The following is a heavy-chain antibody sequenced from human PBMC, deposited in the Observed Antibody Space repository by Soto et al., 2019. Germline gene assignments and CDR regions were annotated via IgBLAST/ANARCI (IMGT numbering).Heavy chain of an antibody. Sequence: GXSVKVSCQASGYTFTIYYMHWVRQAPGQGLEWMGIINPSGGSTTYAEKFQGRLALTRDTSTSTVYMDLSSLRSEDTAVYYCAIDISASWDYWGQGPLVTVSS. CDR3: AIDISASWDY. D-gene: IGHD2-15*01. CDR2: INPSGGST. CDR1: GYTFTIYY. V-gene: IGHV1-46*01. J-gene: IGHJ4*02.